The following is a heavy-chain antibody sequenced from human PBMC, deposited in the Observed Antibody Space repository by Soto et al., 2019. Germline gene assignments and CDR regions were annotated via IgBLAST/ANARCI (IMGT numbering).Heavy chain of an antibody. D-gene: IGHD6-19*01. Sequence: QVQLVQSGAEVKTPGASVKVSCKASGYTFTSYYMHWVRQAPGQGLEWMGIINPSGGSTSYAQKFQGRVNMTMDTSTSTVYMELSRLRSEDTAVYYCARVGVAGAAEYFQHWGQGTLVTVSS. CDR1: GYTFTSYY. CDR3: ARVGVAGAAEYFQH. J-gene: IGHJ1*01. CDR2: INPSGGST. V-gene: IGHV1-46*01.